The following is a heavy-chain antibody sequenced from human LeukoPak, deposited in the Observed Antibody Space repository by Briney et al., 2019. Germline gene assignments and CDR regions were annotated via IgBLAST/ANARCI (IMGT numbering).Heavy chain of an antibody. Sequence: SETLSLTCSVSGGSISSYYWSWIRQPPGKGLEWIRYMYDRGTTKYNPSLKSRVTISVDTSKSQFPLKLRSVTAADTAVYYCARATTTMDVWGQGTTVTVSS. D-gene: IGHD4-17*01. CDR2: MYDRGTT. J-gene: IGHJ6*02. CDR3: ARATTTMDV. CDR1: GGSISSYY. V-gene: IGHV4-59*08.